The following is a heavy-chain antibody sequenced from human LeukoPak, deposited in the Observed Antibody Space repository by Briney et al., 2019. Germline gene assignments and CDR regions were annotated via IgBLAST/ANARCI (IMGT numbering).Heavy chain of an antibody. J-gene: IGHJ6*02. CDR3: ARSYYGSGIRLGMDV. CDR2: IYHSGST. CDR1: GGSISSGGYS. Sequence: SETLSLTCTVSGGSISSGGYSWSWIRQPPGKGLEWIGYIYHSGSTYYNPSLKSRVTISVDRSKNQFSLKLSSVTAADTAVYYCARSYYGSGIRLGMDVWGQGTTVTVSS. D-gene: IGHD3-10*01. V-gene: IGHV4-30-2*01.